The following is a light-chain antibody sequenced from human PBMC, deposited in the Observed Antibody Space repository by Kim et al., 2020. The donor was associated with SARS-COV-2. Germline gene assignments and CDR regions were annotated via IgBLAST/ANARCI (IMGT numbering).Light chain of an antibody. Sequence: VSPGQTASITCAGDKLGDKYACWYQQKPGQAPVLVIYQDTKRPSGIPERFSGSNSGNTATLTISGTQAMDEADYYCQAWDSSTAVFGGGTQLTVL. J-gene: IGLJ3*02. CDR3: QAWDSSTAV. CDR2: QDT. CDR1: KLGDKY. V-gene: IGLV3-1*01.